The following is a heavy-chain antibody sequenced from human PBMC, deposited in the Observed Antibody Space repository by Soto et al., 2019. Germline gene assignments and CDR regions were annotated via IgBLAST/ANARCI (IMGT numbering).Heavy chain of an antibody. Sequence: EVQLLESGGGLVQPGGSLRLSCAASGFTFSSYAMSWVRQAPGKGLEWVSAISGSGGRTYYADSVQGRFTISRENSKKALYLQMDSLRAEDPAVYYCAKPMGAAMFVEDQYGMDVWGQGSTVTVSS. CDR1: GFTFSSYA. CDR2: ISGSGGRT. D-gene: IGHD3-10*02. V-gene: IGHV3-23*01. J-gene: IGHJ6*02. CDR3: AKPMGAAMFVEDQYGMDV.